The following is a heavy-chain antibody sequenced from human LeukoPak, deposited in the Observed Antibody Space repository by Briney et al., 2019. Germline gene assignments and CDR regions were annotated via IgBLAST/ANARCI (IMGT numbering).Heavy chain of an antibody. J-gene: IGHJ4*02. D-gene: IGHD2-15*01. V-gene: IGHV3-23*01. Sequence: GGSLRLSCAASGFTFSSYAMSWVRQAPGKGLEWVSAISGSGGSTYYADSVKGRFTISRDNSKNTLYLQMNSLRAEDTAVYYCAKDLSRGWFPFYDYWGQGTLVTVSS. CDR3: AKDLSRGWFPFYDY. CDR1: GFTFSSYA. CDR2: ISGSGGST.